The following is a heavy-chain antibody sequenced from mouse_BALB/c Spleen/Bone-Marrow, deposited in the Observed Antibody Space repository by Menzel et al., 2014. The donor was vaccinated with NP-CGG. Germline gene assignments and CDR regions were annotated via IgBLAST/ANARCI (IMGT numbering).Heavy chain of an antibody. CDR2: INPSNGRT. CDR1: GYTFTSYW. V-gene: IGHV1S81*02. D-gene: IGHD1-1*01. J-gene: IGHJ2*01. Sequence: QVQLQQSGAELAKPGASVKLSCKASGYTFTSYWMHWVKQRPGQGLEWIGEINPSNGRTNYNEKFKSKATLTVDKSSSTAYMQLSSLTSEDSAVYYCARWTTTLVATDYWGQGTTLTVSS. CDR3: ARWTTTLVATDY.